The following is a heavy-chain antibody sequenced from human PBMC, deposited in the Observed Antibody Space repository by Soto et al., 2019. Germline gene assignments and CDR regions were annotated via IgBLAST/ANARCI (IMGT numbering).Heavy chain of an antibody. CDR1: GFTFRSLG. D-gene: IGHD3-3*02. V-gene: IGHV3-23*01. Sequence: HPGGSLRLSCAASGFTFRSLGMTWVRQGPGKGLEWVASISASAVNRYHADSVRGRFAISRGNFKNTVYLEMDSLRGEDTATYYCAKALIGDQLGADGHWCQGHWSPSP. CDR2: ISASAVNR. CDR3: AKALIGDQLGADGH. J-gene: IGHJ1*01.